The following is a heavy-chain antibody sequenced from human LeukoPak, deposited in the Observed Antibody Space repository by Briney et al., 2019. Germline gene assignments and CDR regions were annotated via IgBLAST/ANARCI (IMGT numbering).Heavy chain of an antibody. D-gene: IGHD1-26*01. J-gene: IGHJ4*02. CDR1: GFTFSSYA. V-gene: IGHV3-23*01. Sequence: QPGGSLRLSCAASGFTFSSYAMSWVRQSPGKGLEWVSAISGSGGSTYYADSVKGRFTISRDNSKNTLYLQMNGLRAEDTAVYYCAKGGHRWELHYYFDYWGQGTLVTVSS. CDR3: AKGGHRWELHYYFDY. CDR2: ISGSGGST.